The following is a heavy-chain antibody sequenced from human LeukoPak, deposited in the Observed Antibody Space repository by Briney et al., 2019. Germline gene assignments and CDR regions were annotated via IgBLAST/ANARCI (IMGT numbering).Heavy chain of an antibody. Sequence: GRSLRLSCAASGFTFSSYGLHWVRQAPGKGLEWVAVISYDGSNKFCADSVKGRFTISRDNSKNTLYLRMNSLRAEDTAMYYCAKNTGTYDGLIDSWGQGTLVTVSS. CDR3: AKNTGTYDGLIDS. V-gene: IGHV3-30*18. D-gene: IGHD1-26*01. CDR2: ISYDGSNK. CDR1: GFTFSSYG. J-gene: IGHJ4*02.